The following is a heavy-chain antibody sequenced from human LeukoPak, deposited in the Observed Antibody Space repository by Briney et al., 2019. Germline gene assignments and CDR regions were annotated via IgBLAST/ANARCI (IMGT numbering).Heavy chain of an antibody. J-gene: IGHJ4*02. Sequence: GRSLRLSCTASGFTFGDYAMSLFRQAPGKGLEWVGFIRSKIYGGTTEYAASVKGRFTISRDDSKSFAYLQMNSLKTEDTAVYYCTRDQYSSGWYDILFDYWGQGTLVTVSS. CDR1: GFTFGDYA. D-gene: IGHD6-19*01. CDR2: IRSKIYGGTT. V-gene: IGHV3-49*03. CDR3: TRDQYSSGWYDILFDY.